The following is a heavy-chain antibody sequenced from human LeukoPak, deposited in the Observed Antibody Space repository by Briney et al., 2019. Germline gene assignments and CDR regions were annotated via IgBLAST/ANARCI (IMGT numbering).Heavy chain of an antibody. V-gene: IGHV3-23*01. CDR3: AKGKGSSWYLSYFDY. CDR1: GFTFDDYG. D-gene: IGHD6-13*01. J-gene: IGHJ4*02. CDR2: ISGSGGST. Sequence: GSLRLSCAASGFTFDDYGMSWVRQAPGKGLEWVSAISGSGGSTYYADSVKGRFTISRDNSKNTLYLQMNSLRAEDTAVYYCAKGKGSSWYLSYFDYWGQGTLVTVSS.